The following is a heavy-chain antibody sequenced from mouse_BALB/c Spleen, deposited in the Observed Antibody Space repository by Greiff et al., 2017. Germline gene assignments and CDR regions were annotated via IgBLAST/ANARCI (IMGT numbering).Heavy chain of an antibody. CDR1: GFSLTSYG. D-gene: IGHD2-10*02. CDR3: ARERSLYGNWYFDV. J-gene: IGHJ1*01. Sequence: QVQLKESGPGLVAPSQSLSITCTVSGFSLTSYGVHWVRQPPGKGLEWLGVIWAGGSTNYNSALMSRLSISKDNSKSQVFLKMNSLQTDDTAMYYCARERSLYGNWYFDVWGAGTTVTVSS. CDR2: IWAGGST. V-gene: IGHV2-9*02.